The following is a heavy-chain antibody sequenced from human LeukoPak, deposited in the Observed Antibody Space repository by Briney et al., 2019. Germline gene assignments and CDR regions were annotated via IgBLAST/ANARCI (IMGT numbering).Heavy chain of an antibody. CDR1: GGSISGYY. Sequence: SETLSLTCAVYGGSISGYYWSWMRQPPGKGLEWIGEINHSGSTNYNPSLKSRVTISVDTSKNKFSLKLSSVTAAATAVNYCAIRRSIKRWLLLNYMDVWGNGTTVTVSS. J-gene: IGHJ6*03. D-gene: IGHD5-18*01. CDR2: INHSGST. V-gene: IGHV4-34*01. CDR3: AIRRSIKRWLLLNYMDV.